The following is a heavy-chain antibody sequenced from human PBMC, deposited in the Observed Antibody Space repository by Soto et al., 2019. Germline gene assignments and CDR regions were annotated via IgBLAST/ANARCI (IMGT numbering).Heavy chain of an antibody. J-gene: IGHJ5*02. CDR2: IITIFGTA. V-gene: IGHV1-69*01. D-gene: IGHD5-18*01. CDR3: VRIGYSHGVWFDP. Sequence: QVQLVQAGAEVKKPGSSVKVSCKASGGTFSSYAISWVRQAPGQGLEWMGGIITIFGTANYAQKFQGRVKTTADDSTNTDYMELSSMRSEDTAVYYYVRIGYSHGVWFDPWGQGTLVTVSS. CDR1: GGTFSSYA.